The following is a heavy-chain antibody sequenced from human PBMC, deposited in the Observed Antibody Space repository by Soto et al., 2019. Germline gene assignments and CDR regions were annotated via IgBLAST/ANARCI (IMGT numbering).Heavy chain of an antibody. CDR1: GYTFTSYG. J-gene: IGHJ6*02. V-gene: IGHV1-18*01. CDR2: ISAYNGNT. Sequence: ASVKVSCKASGYTFTSYGISWVRQAPGQGLEWMGWISAYNGNTNYAQKLQGRVTMTTDTSTSTAYMELRSLRSDDTAVYYCAREEVGFDWSLSSGYYYYGMDVWGQGTAVTVSS. D-gene: IGHD3-9*01. CDR3: AREEVGFDWSLSSGYYYYGMDV.